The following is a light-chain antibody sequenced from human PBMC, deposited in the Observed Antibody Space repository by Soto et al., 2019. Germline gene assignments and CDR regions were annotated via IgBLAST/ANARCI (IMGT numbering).Light chain of an antibody. CDR2: DVS. V-gene: IGLV2-14*01. CDR3: SSYTSSSTLEV. CDR1: SSDVGGYNY. J-gene: IGLJ2*01. Sequence: QSALTQPASVSGSPGQSITISCTGTSSDVGGYNYVSWYQQHPGKAPKLMIYDVSNRPSGVSNRFSGSKSGNTASLTISGLQXXXXXDYYCSSYTSSSTLEVFGGGTKL.